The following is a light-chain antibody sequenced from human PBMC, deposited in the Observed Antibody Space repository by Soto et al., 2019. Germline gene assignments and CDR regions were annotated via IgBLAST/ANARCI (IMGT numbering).Light chain of an antibody. CDR2: EVF. J-gene: IGKJ4*01. CDR3: MQTIQPLLT. CDR1: QSLLHTDRKTY. Sequence: DVVMTQTPLSLSVTPGQPASISCKSSQSLLHTDRKTYLYWYLQKPGHPPQLLIYEVFNRFSGVPDRFSGSGSGTDFTLKISRVEAEDVGTYYCMQTIQPLLTCGGGTKVDIK. V-gene: IGKV2D-29*01.